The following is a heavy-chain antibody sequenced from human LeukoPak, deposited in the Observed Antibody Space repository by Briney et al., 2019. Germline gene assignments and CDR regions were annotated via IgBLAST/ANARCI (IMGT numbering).Heavy chain of an antibody. CDR2: IVVGSGNT. V-gene: IGHV1-58*01. Sequence: ASVKVSCKASGFTFTSSAVQWVRQARGQRLEWIGWIVVGSGNTNYAQKFQERVTITRDMSTSTAYMELSSLRSEDTAVYYCAWGMKTYCSGGSCYSRYYYGMDVWGQGTTDTVSS. CDR1: GFTFTSSA. J-gene: IGHJ6*02. CDR3: AWGMKTYCSGGSCYSRYYYGMDV. D-gene: IGHD2-15*01.